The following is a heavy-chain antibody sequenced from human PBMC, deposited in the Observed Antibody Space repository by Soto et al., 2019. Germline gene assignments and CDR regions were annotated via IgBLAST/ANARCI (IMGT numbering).Heavy chain of an antibody. Sequence: QVQLVQSGAEVKKPGASVKVSCKASGYTFTSYAMHWVRQAPGQRLEWMGWINAGNGNTKYSQKFQGRVTITRDTSESTAYMELSSLRSEDTAVYYWAGDSSGYYGDAFDIWGQGTMVTVSS. CDR1: GYTFTSYA. CDR2: INAGNGNT. V-gene: IGHV1-3*01. J-gene: IGHJ3*02. CDR3: AGDSSGYYGDAFDI. D-gene: IGHD3-22*01.